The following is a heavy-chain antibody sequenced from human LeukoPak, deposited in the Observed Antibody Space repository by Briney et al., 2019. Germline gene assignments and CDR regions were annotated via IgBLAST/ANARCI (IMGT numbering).Heavy chain of an antibody. D-gene: IGHD5-18*01. Sequence: GGSLRLSCAASGFTFDDYGMSWVRQAPGKGLEWVSGINWNGGSTGYADSVKGRFTISRDNAKNSLYLQMNSLRAEDTAIYYCASLLYGYSYGPFHHWGQGTLVTVSS. J-gene: IGHJ4*02. V-gene: IGHV3-20*04. CDR2: INWNGGST. CDR1: GFTFDDYG. CDR3: ASLLYGYSYGPFHH.